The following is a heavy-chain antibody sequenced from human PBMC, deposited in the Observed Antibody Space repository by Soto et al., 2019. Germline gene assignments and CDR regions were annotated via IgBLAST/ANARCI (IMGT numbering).Heavy chain of an antibody. J-gene: IGHJ4*02. CDR1: GGTFSSYA. D-gene: IGHD3-22*01. V-gene: IGHV1-69*01. CDR3: AREDYYDSSGYYG. CDR2: IIPIFGTA. Sequence: SVEVYCKASGGTFSSYAISWVRQAPGQVLEWMGGIIPIFGTANYAQKFQGRVTITADESTSTAYMELSSLRSEDTAVYYCAREDYYDSSGYYGWGQGTLVTVS.